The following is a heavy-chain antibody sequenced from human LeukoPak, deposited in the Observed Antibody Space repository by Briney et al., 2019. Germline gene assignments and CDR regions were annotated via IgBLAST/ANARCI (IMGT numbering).Heavy chain of an antibody. J-gene: IGHJ4*02. CDR3: ARGRDDYFLNY. D-gene: IGHD2/OR15-2a*01. V-gene: IGHV3-7*01. CDR1: GFTFSSFW. Sequence: GGSLRLSCAASGFTFSSFWMIWVRQAPGKGLEWVANIKEDGSVKNYVDSVKGRFTISRDNAKNSLSLQMNSLRVEDTAVYYCARGRDDYFLNYWGQGTLVTVSS. CDR2: IKEDGSVK.